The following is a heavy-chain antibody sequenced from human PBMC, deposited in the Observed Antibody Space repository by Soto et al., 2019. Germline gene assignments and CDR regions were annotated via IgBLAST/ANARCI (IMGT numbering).Heavy chain of an antibody. V-gene: IGHV3-74*01. CDR1: GFTFSSYW. J-gene: IGHJ3*02. CDR3: ARDPLGGLERRFYAFDI. D-gene: IGHD1-1*01. Sequence: GGSLRLSCAASGFTFSSYWMHWVRQAPGKGLVWVSRINSDGSSTSYADSVKGRFTISRDNAKNTLYLQMNSLRAEDTAVYYCARDPLGGLERRFYAFDIWGQGTMVTVSS. CDR2: INSDGSST.